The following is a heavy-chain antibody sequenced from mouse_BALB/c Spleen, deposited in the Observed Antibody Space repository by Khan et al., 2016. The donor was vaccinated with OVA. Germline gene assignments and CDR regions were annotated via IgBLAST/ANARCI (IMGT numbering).Heavy chain of an antibody. V-gene: IGHV1S81*02. CDR2: INPSNGRT. CDR1: GYTFSSYW. J-gene: IGHJ3*01. CDR3: ARYSMITTEFIY. Sequence: QVQLQQSGAELVKPGASVQLSCRASGYTFSSYWMLWVKQRPGQGRQWIGEINPSNGRTNYNEKFKNKATLTVDTSSSTAYMQLSSLTSEDSAVYYCARYSMITTEFIYWGQGTLVTVSA. D-gene: IGHD2-4*01.